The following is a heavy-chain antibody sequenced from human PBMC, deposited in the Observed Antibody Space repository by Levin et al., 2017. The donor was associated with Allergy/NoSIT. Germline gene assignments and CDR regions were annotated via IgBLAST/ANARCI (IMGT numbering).Heavy chain of an antibody. Sequence: GGSLRLSCAASGFTFTIYWMAWVRQAPGKGLEWVANINQDGSEKYYVDSVKGRFTISRDNAKNSLYLQMNSLRAEDTAVYYCARDKALGSIGGVADSWGQGTLVTVSS. D-gene: IGHD2-21*01. CDR3: ARDKALGSIGGVADS. CDR2: INQDGSEK. V-gene: IGHV3-7*01. CDR1: GFTFTIYW. J-gene: IGHJ4*02.